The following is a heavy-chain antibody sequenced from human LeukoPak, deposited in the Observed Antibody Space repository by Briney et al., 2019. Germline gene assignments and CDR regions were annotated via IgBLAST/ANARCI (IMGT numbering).Heavy chain of an antibody. CDR1: GYTFTSYG. J-gene: IGHJ6*02. CDR2: ISAYNGNT. Sequence: ASVKVSCKASGYTFTSYGISWVRQAPGQGLEWMGWISAYNGNTNYAQKLQGRVTMTTDTSTSTAYMELRSLRSDDTAVYYCARDSDILTSYEYYYYGMDVWGQGTTVTVSS. D-gene: IGHD3-9*01. V-gene: IGHV1-18*01. CDR3: ARDSDILTSYEYYYYGMDV.